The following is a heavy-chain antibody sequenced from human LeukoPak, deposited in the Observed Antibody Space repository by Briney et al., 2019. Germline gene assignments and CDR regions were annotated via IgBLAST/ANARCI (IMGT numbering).Heavy chain of an antibody. Sequence: SCKASGYTFTGYYIHWVRQAPGKGLEWVAVAYGDGSSQYYADSVKGRFSISKDISKNTLSLQMNSLRAEDTAVYSCATGGNFYYSHWGQGTLVTVSS. J-gene: IGHJ1*01. V-gene: IGHV3-33*01. D-gene: IGHD4-11*01. CDR2: AYGDGSSQ. CDR1: GYTFTGYY. CDR3: ATGGNFYYSH.